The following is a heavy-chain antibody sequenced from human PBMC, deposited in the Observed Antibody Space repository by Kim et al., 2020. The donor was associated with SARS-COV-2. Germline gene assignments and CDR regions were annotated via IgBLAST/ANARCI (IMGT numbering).Heavy chain of an antibody. V-gene: IGHV3-30*02. Sequence: SVKGRFTISRDNFKNTLYLQMNSLRAEDTAVYYCAKDQKFLGVVIPRVDYWGQGTLVTVSS. D-gene: IGHD3-3*01. CDR3: AKDQKFLGVVIPRVDY. J-gene: IGHJ4*02.